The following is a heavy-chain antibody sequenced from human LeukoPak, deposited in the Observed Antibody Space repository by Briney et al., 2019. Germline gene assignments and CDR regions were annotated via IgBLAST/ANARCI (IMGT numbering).Heavy chain of an antibody. J-gene: IGHJ4*02. CDR1: GFTFSSYA. CDR2: ISSSGANT. CDR3: AKRDRPCSGDCSAPYYFDY. D-gene: IGHD2-21*02. Sequence: GGFLRLSCAASGFTFSSYAMSWVRQAPGKGLEWVSSISSSGANTYYADSVKGRFTISRDNSKNTLYLQMSSLRVEDTAVYYCAKRDRPCSGDCSAPYYFDYWGQGTLVTVSS. V-gene: IGHV3-23*01.